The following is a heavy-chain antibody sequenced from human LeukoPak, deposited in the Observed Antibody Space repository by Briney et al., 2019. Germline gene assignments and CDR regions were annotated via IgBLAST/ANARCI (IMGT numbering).Heavy chain of an antibody. J-gene: IGHJ4*02. CDR2: FYYNGDT. CDR1: GGSFSDYY. D-gene: IGHD5-24*01. Sequence: SETLSLTCAVYGGSFSDYYWSWIRQPPGKGLELIGSFYYNGDTYYNPSLKSRFTISGETSMNQFSLRLTSVTAADTAVYYCARWKVGGDYADYWDQGTLLTVSS. V-gene: IGHV4-59*05. CDR3: ARWKVGGDYADY.